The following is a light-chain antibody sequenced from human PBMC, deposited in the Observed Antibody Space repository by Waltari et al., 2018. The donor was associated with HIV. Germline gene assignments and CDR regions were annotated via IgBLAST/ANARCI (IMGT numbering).Light chain of an antibody. V-gene: IGKV3D-20*01. CDR2: DTS. CDR1: QSVRSTS. Sequence: IVLMQSPAAMSVSPGERATLSCGTSQSVRSTSLAWYQHRPGLAPRLLIYDTSISATAIPERFNGSGSGTGFTLTINRLEPEDSAVYYCHYSDTTRPSTFDPWTRLEI. J-gene: IGKJ5*01. CDR3: HYSDTTRPST.